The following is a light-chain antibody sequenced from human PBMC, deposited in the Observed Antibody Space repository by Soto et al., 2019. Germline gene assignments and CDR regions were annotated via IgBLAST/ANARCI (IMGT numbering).Light chain of an antibody. CDR3: CSYAGSYGDV. V-gene: IGLV2-11*01. CDR1: SSVVGGYNY. J-gene: IGLJ1*01. Sequence: QSVLTQPRSVSGSPGQSVTISCTGTSSVVGGYNYVSWYQQHPGKAPKLMMYDVSKRPSGVPDRFSGSKSGNTASLTISGLQAEDEADYYCCSYAGSYGDVFGTGTKVTVL. CDR2: DVS.